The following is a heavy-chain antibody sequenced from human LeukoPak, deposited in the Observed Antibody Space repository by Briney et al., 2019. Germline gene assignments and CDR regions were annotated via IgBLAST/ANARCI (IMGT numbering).Heavy chain of an antibody. D-gene: IGHD6-13*01. J-gene: IGHJ6*02. CDR3: ARDYSSSWYYYYGMDV. Sequence: GGSLRLSCAASGFTFTSYSMHWVRQAPGKGPEWVAAVSRNGSETHYADSVKGRFTISRDSSKSTAYLEVNSLSAEDTAVYYCARDYSSSWYYYYGMDVWGQGTTVTVSS. CDR2: VSRNGSET. V-gene: IGHV3-30*01. CDR1: GFTFTSYS.